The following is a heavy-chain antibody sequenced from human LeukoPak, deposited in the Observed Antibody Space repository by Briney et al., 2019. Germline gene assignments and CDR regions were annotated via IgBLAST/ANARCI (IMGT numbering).Heavy chain of an antibody. CDR3: ARGMTTVTPPFDP. D-gene: IGHD4-17*01. V-gene: IGHV4-34*01. CDR1: GGSFSGYY. Sequence: PSETLSLTCAVYGGSFSGYYWSWIRQPPGKGLEWIGEINHSGSTNYNPSLKSRVTISVDTSKNQFSLKLSSVTAADTAVYYCARGMTTVTPPFDPWGQGTLVTVSS. CDR2: INHSGST. J-gene: IGHJ5*02.